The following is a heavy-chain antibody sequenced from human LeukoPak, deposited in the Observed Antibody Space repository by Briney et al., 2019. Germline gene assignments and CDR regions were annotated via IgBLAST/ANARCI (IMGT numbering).Heavy chain of an antibody. CDR3: ARDQLKAGLLDY. V-gene: IGHV3-30-3*01. J-gene: IGHJ4*02. CDR1: GFTFSSYA. Sequence: QPGGSLRLSCAASGFTFSSYAMHWVRQAPGKGLEWVAVISYDGSNKYYADSVKGRFTISRDNSKNTLYLQMNSLRAEDTAVYYCARDQLKAGLLDYWGQGTLVTVSS. D-gene: IGHD5-24*01. CDR2: ISYDGSNK.